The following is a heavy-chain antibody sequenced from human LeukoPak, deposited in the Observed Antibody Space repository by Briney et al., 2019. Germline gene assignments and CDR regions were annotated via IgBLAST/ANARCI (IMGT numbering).Heavy chain of an antibody. V-gene: IGHV3-74*03. CDR3: ARERDTAMGNDAFDI. J-gene: IGHJ3*02. CDR1: GFTFSSYW. D-gene: IGHD5-18*01. CDR2: ISGDGSRT. Sequence: GGSLRLSCAASGFTFSSYWMHWVRQVPGKGLVWVSRISGDGSRTMYADSVKGRFTISRDNAKNTLNLQMNSLRAEDTAVYYCARERDTAMGNDAFDIWGQGTMVTVSS.